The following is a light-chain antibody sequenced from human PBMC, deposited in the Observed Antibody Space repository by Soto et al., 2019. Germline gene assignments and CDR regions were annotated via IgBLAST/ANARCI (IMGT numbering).Light chain of an antibody. Sequence: DFVMTQSPLSLPVTAGEPASISCRSSQSLLHSSGYNYLDWYLQKPGQSPQLLIYLGSHRASGVPDRLSGSESGADFTLKISRVEAEDVGVYYCMQRLQTPWTFGQGTKV. J-gene: IGKJ1*01. CDR1: QSLLHSSGYNY. CDR2: LGS. CDR3: MQRLQTPWT. V-gene: IGKV2-28*01.